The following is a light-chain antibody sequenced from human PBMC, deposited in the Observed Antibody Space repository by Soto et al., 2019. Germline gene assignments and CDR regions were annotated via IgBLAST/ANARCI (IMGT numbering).Light chain of an antibody. Sequence: EIVMTQSPGTLSFAPGERATLSCRASQSISSNLAWYQLKPGQAPRLLIYGASTRATGIPARFSGSGSGTEFTLTITSLQSEDFAVYFCQQYNDGLTFGGGTKVDIK. CDR2: GAS. J-gene: IGKJ4*01. CDR1: QSISSN. CDR3: QQYNDGLT. V-gene: IGKV3-15*01.